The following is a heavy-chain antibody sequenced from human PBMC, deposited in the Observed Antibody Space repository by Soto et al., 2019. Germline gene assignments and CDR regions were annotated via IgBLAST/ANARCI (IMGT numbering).Heavy chain of an antibody. CDR1: GGAINSYY. Sequence: SETLSLTCTVSGGAINSYYWSWIRQPPGKGLKWIGYIYYTGNTNYNPSLKSRVTISVDTSKNQFSLKLSSVTAADTAVYYCARLSRGAAAGFDYWGQGSLVTVS. J-gene: IGHJ4*02. V-gene: IGHV4-59*08. CDR2: IYYTGNT. CDR3: ARLSRGAAAGFDY. D-gene: IGHD6-13*01.